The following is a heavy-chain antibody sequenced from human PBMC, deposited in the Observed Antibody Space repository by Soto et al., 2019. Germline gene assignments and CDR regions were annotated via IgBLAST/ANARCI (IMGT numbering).Heavy chain of an antibody. J-gene: IGHJ5*02. Sequence: SETLSLTCAVSGGSISSGGYSWSWIRQPPGKGLEWIGYIYHSGSTYYNPSLKSRVTISVDRSKNQFSLKLSSVTAADTAVYYCARVACSGGSCYLGGWFDPWGQGTLVTVSS. CDR2: IYHSGST. CDR3: ARVACSGGSCYLGGWFDP. D-gene: IGHD2-15*01. CDR1: GGSISSGGYS. V-gene: IGHV4-30-2*01.